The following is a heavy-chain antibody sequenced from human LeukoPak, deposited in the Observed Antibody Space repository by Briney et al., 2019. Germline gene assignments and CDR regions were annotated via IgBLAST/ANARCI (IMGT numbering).Heavy chain of an antibody. J-gene: IGHJ6*02. CDR2: ISSSSSTI. CDR1: GFTFSSYS. D-gene: IGHD1-26*01. Sequence: GGSLRLSCAASGFTFSSYSMNWVRQAPGKGLEWVSYISSSSSTIYYADSVKGRFTISRDNAKNSLYLQMNSLRAEDTAVYCCARANTASLPWEDYYYGMDVWGQGTTVTVSS. CDR3: ARANTASLPWEDYYYGMDV. V-gene: IGHV3-48*01.